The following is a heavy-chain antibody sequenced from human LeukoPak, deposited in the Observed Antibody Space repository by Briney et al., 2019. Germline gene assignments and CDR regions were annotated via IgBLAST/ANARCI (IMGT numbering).Heavy chain of an antibody. J-gene: IGHJ4*02. CDR3: ARVDYYASSGFNY. D-gene: IGHD3-22*01. Sequence: ASAKVSCKASGYSFTSYGISWVRQAPGQGLEWMGWISAYNGDTNYAQKLQGRVTMTTDTSTSTAYMELRSLRSDDTAVYYCARVDYYASSGFNYWGQGTLVTVSS. CDR2: ISAYNGDT. CDR1: GYSFTSYG. V-gene: IGHV1-18*01.